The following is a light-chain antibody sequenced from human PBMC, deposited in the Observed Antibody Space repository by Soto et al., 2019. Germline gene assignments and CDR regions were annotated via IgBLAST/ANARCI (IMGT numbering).Light chain of an antibody. Sequence: EIVLTQSPGTLSLSPGERATLSCRASQSVSNYYLAWYQQKPGQAPRVLIYGASRRAAGIPDRFSGSGSGTDFTLTISRLEPEDFAVYYCQQYGSSPRTFGQGTKVDIK. J-gene: IGKJ1*01. CDR3: QQYGSSPRT. CDR1: QSVSNYY. V-gene: IGKV3-20*01. CDR2: GAS.